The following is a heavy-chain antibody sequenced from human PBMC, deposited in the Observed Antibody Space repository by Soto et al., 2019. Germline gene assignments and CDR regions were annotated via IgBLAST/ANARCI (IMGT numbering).Heavy chain of an antibody. J-gene: IGHJ6*03. D-gene: IGHD3-16*01. V-gene: IGHV3-23*01. CDR3: AKLGEGSSYYYSYVDV. CDR1: GFTFSSYA. CDR2: ISATGGAT. Sequence: GGSLRLSCAASGFTFSSYAMSWVRQAPGKGLEWVSGISATGGATYYADSVEGRFTMSRDNSRNTLYLQMHSLSAEDTAVYYCAKLGEGSSYYYSYVDVWGKGTTVTVSS.